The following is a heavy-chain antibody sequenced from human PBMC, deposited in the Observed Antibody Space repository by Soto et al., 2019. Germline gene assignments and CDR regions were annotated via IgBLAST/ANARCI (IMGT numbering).Heavy chain of an antibody. CDR3: ARDKKAANYYDSSGRYYLDY. CDR1: GGTFSSYA. V-gene: IGHV1-69*01. D-gene: IGHD3-22*01. CDR2: IIPIFGTA. Sequence: QVQLVQSGAEVKKPGSSVKVSCKASGGTFSSYAISWVRQAPGQGLEWMGGIIPIFGTANYAQKFQGRVTITADESTSTAYMELSSLRSEDTAVYYCARDKKAANYYDSSGRYYLDYWGQGTLVTVSS. J-gene: IGHJ4*02.